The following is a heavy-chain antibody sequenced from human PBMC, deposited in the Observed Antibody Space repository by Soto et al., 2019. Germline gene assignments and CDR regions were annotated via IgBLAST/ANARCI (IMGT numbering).Heavy chain of an antibody. CDR1: GFTFSSYW. CDR2: IKQDGSEK. CDR3: ARVVSRIVVVPAAMIQYYYYYYMDV. J-gene: IGHJ6*03. V-gene: IGHV3-7*01. D-gene: IGHD2-2*01. Sequence: GGSLRLSCAASGFTFSSYWMSWVRQAPGKGLEWVANIKQDGSEKYYVDSVKGRFTISRDNAKNSRYLQMNSLRAEDTAVYYCARVVSRIVVVPAAMIQYYYYYYMDVWGKGTTVTVAS.